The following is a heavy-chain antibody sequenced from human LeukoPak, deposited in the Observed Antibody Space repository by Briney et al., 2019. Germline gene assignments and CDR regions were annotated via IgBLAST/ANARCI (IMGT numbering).Heavy chain of an antibody. J-gene: IGHJ6*03. Sequence: ASVKVSCKASGGTFSSYAITWVRQATGQGLEWMGWMNPNSGNTGYAQKFQGRVTMTRNTSISTAYMELSSLRSEDTAVYYCARAIRHYYDSSGRTRRYYYYYMDVWGKGTTVTVSS. CDR3: ARAIRHYYDSSGRTRRYYYYYMDV. CDR1: GGTFSSYA. V-gene: IGHV1-8*02. D-gene: IGHD3-22*01. CDR2: MNPNSGNT.